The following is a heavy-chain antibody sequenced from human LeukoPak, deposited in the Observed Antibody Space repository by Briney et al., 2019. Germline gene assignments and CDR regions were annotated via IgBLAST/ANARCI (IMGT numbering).Heavy chain of an antibody. CDR2: IYSGGST. J-gene: IGHJ6*02. CDR3: ARTFRIAAAVTFYYYYGMDV. V-gene: IGHV3-53*01. Sequence: GSLRLSCAASGFTVSSNYMSWVRQAPGKGLEWVSVIYSGGSTYYADSVKGRFTISRDNSKNTLYLQMNSLRAEDTAVYYCARTFRIAAAVTFYYYYGMDVWGQGTTVTVSS. CDR1: GFTVSSNY. D-gene: IGHD6-13*01.